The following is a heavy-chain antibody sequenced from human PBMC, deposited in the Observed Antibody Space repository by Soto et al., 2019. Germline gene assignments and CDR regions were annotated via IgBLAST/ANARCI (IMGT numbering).Heavy chain of an antibody. CDR1: GFTFSDYY. J-gene: IGHJ6*02. Sequence: GGSLRLSCAASGFTFSDYYMSWIRQAPGKGLEWVSSISGSGSTIYYADSVKGRFTISRDNAKNTLYLQMNSLRAEDTAVYYCAKDPHYDFWSGPYGMDVWGQGTTVTVSS. V-gene: IGHV3-11*01. CDR2: ISGSGSTI. CDR3: AKDPHYDFWSGPYGMDV. D-gene: IGHD3-3*01.